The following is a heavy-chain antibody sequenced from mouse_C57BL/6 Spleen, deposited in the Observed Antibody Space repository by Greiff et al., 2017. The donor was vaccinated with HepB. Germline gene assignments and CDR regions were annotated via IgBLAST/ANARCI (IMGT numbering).Heavy chain of an antibody. CDR2: ISGGGGNT. Sequence: EVKLMESGGGLVKPGGSLKLSCAASGFTFSSYTMSWVRQTPEKRLEWVATISGGGGNTYYPDSVKGRFTISRDNAKNTLYLQMSSLRSEDTALYYCARHYGSSYPFAYWGQGTLVTVSA. J-gene: IGHJ3*01. V-gene: IGHV5-9*01. CDR3: ARHYGSSYPFAY. CDR1: GFTFSSYT. D-gene: IGHD1-1*01.